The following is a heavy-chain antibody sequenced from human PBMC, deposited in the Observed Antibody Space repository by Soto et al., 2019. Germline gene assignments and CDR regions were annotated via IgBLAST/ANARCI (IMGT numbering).Heavy chain of an antibody. CDR3: ASNCGSGSYFCDYYGMDV. D-gene: IGHD3-10*01. J-gene: IGHJ6*02. V-gene: IGHV4-59*01. CDR2: IYYSGST. Sequence: SETLSLTCTVSGGSISSYYWSWIRQPPGKGLEWIGYIYYSGSTNYNPSLKSRITISVDTSKNQFSLKLSSVTAADTAVYYCASNCGSGSYFCDYYGMDVWGQGTTVTVSS. CDR1: GGSISSYY.